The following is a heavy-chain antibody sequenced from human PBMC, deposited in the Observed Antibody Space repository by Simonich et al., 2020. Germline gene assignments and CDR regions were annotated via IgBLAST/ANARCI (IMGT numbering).Heavy chain of an antibody. V-gene: IGHV4-34*01. CDR2: INHSGST. J-gene: IGHJ4*02. D-gene: IGHD1-1*01. CDR3: ARHLQLCPFDY. CDR1: GGSFSGYY. Sequence: QVQLQQWGAGLLKPSETLSLTCAVYGGSFSGYYWSWIRQPPGKGLEWIGEINHSGSTNYNPSLKSRVTISVDTSKNQFSLKLSSVTAADTAVYYCARHLQLCPFDYWGQGTLVTVSS.